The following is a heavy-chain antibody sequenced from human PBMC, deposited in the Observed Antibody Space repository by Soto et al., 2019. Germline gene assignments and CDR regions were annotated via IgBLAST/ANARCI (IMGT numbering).Heavy chain of an antibody. Sequence: QVQLVQSGAEVKKPGSSVKVSCKASGGTFSSYAISWVRQAPGQGLEWMGGNIPRFGTANYAQKIQCRVTITADESTSTAYMELSSLRSEDTDVYYCARSGGTRDGYSGHWYFDLWGRGTLVTVSS. CDR1: GGTFSSYA. J-gene: IGHJ2*01. CDR2: NIPRFGTA. V-gene: IGHV1-69*01. D-gene: IGHD2-15*01. CDR3: ARSGGTRDGYSGHWYFDL.